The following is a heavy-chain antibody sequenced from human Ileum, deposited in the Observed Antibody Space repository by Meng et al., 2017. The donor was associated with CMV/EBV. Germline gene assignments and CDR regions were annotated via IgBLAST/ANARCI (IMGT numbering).Heavy chain of an antibody. CDR1: GGSITSGNYY. CDR2: IYYSGSP. CDR3: VRQVVAASFDY. J-gene: IGHJ4*02. V-gene: IGHV4-30-4*08. Sequence: QVQLQESGPGLVEPSQTPSLTCTVSGGSITSGNYYWSWIRQPPGRGLEWIGYIYYSGSPYYKPSLKSRVTISLDTSKNQFSLNLRSVTATDSAVYYCVRQVVAASFDYWGQGALVTVSS. D-gene: IGHD2-15*01.